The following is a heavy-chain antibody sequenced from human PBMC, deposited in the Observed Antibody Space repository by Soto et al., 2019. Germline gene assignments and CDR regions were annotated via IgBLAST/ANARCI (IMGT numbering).Heavy chain of an antibody. CDR1: GGSISSSSYY. CDR3: ARYDYVGGVYWFEP. CDR2: IYYSGST. J-gene: IGHJ5*02. V-gene: IGHV4-39*01. Sequence: SETLSLTWTVSGGSISSSSYYLGWIRQPPGKGLEWIGSIYYSGSTYYNPPLKSRVTISVDTSKNQFSLKLSSVTAADTAVYYCARYDYVGGVYWFEPWGQGTLVTVSS. D-gene: IGHD3-16*01.